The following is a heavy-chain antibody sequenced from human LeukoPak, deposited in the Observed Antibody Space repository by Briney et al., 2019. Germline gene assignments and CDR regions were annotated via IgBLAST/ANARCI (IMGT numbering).Heavy chain of an antibody. J-gene: IGHJ4*02. CDR1: GGSVSRGGDY. D-gene: IGHD3-10*01. CDR3: ARRGYYYGSGSSVYDY. Sequence: SETLSLTCTVSGGSVSRGGDYWTWIRQPPGKGLEWIGDINHSGSTNYNPSLKSRVTISVDTSKNQFSLKLSSVTAADTAVYYCARRGYYYGSGSSVYDYWGQGTLVTVSS. CDR2: INHSGST. V-gene: IGHV4-61*08.